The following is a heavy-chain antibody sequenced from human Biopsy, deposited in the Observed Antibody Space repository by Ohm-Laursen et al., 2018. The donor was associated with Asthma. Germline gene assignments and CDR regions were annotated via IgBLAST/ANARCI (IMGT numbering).Heavy chain of an antibody. D-gene: IGHD5-12*01. CDR3: TRAGSTFVADY. J-gene: IGHJ4*01. CDR2: INTNSGTP. V-gene: IGHV7-4-1*01. Sequence: GASVKVSCKASGYTFNSVAVMWVRQAPGQGLEWMGWINTNSGTPTYVQNFSGRFVFSLDPSVTTAYLQIDSLRSEDTGVYYCTRAGSTFVADYWGQGTLVTVSS. CDR1: GYTFNSVA.